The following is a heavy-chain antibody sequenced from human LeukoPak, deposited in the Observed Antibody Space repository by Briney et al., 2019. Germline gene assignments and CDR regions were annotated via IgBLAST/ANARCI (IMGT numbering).Heavy chain of an antibody. D-gene: IGHD3-3*01. CDR2: IYYSGST. J-gene: IGHJ5*02. CDR3: ARTGIITIFGVVIPNWFDP. Sequence: SETLSLTCTVSGGSISSYYWSWIRQPPGKGLEWIGYIYYSGSTNYNPSLKSRVTISVDTSKNQFPLKLSSVTAADTAVYYCARTGIITIFGVVIPNWFDPWGQGTLVTVSS. CDR1: GGSISSYY. V-gene: IGHV4-59*01.